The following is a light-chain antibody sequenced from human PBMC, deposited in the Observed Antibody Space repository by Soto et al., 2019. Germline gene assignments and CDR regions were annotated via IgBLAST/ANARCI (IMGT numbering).Light chain of an antibody. J-gene: IGKJ1*01. V-gene: IGKV3-20*01. CDR1: QSVSSSY. CDR2: GVS. CDR3: QQYGSSPWT. Sequence: EIVLTQSPGTLSLSPGERATLSCRASQSVSSSYLAWYQQKPGQAPRLLIFGVSSRATDIPDRFSGRGSGTDFTLTISRLEPEDFAVYYCQQYGSSPWTFGQGTKVEIK.